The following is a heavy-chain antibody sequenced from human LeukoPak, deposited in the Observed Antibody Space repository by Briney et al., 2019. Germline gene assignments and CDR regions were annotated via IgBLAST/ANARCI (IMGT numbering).Heavy chain of an antibody. CDR3: ARVEIYYDCWNGSNWFDP. CDR2: INHSGST. CDR1: GGSFSGYY. D-gene: IGHD3-3*01. Sequence: SETLSLTCAVSGGSFSGYYWSWIRQPPGKGLEWIGEINHSGSTNYNPSLKSRVTTSVDTSKNQFSLKLSSVTDADTAVYDWARVEIYYDCWNGSNWFDPWGQGTLVTVSS. V-gene: IGHV4-34*01. J-gene: IGHJ5*02.